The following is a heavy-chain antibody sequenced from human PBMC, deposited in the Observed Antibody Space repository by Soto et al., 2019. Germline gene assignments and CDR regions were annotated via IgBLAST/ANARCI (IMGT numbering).Heavy chain of an antibody. J-gene: IGHJ4*02. CDR3: ATQNSYGLRDSDY. CDR1: GGSISSSNSY. CDR2: IYYSGST. V-gene: IGHV4-30-4*08. Sequence: SETLSLTCTVSGGSISSSNSYWGWIRQPPGKGLEWIGYIYYSGSTYYNPSLKSRVTISVDTSKNQFSLKLSSVTAADTAVYYCATQNSYGLRDSDYWGQGTLVTVS. D-gene: IGHD5-18*01.